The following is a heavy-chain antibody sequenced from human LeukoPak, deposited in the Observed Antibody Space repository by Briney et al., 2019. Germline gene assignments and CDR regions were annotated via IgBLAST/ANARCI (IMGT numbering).Heavy chain of an antibody. J-gene: IGHJ6*03. V-gene: IGHV3-21*01. CDR3: AREATNGDYSYYYYYMDV. CDR1: AFTFRRYS. Sequence: GGSLRLSCAASAFTFRRYSINWVRQAPGRGLEWVSTISGDSTYIYYADSVKGRFTISRDNSKNTLYLQMNSLRAEDTAVYYCAREATNGDYSYYYYYMDVWGKGTTVTVSS. D-gene: IGHD4-17*01. CDR2: ISGDSTYI.